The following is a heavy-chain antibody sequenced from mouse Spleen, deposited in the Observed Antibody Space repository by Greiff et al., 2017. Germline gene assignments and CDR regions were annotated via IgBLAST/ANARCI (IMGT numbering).Heavy chain of an antibody. D-gene: IGHD2-14*01. CDR1: GFTFSDYG. J-gene: IGHJ3*01. V-gene: IGHV5-17*01. Sequence: EVKVVESGGGLVKPGGSLKLSCAASGFTFSDYGMHWVRQAPEKGLEWVAYISSGSSTIYYADTVKGRFTISRDNAKNTLFLQMTSLRSEDTAMYYCASGYRYDSWFAYWGQGTLVTVSA. CDR2: ISSGSSTI. CDR3: ASGYRYDSWFAY.